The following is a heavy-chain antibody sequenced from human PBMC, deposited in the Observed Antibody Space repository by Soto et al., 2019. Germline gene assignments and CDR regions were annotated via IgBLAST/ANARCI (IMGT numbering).Heavy chain of an antibody. CDR2: ISGSGGST. CDR3: AKASGSRYYYGMDV. V-gene: IGHV3-23*01. CDR1: GFTFSSYA. J-gene: IGHJ6*02. D-gene: IGHD3-10*01. Sequence: EVQLLESGGGLVQPGGSLRLSCAASGFTFSSYAMSWVRQAPGKGLEWVSAISGSGGSTYYADSVKGRFTISRDNSNNTLYLQMKSLRAEDTAVYYCAKASGSRYYYGMDVWGQGTTVTVSS.